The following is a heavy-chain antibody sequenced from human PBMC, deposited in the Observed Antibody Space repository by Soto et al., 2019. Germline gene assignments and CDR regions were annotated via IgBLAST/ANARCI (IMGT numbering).Heavy chain of an antibody. CDR1: GFTFSSHS. CDR2: IASSSSYI. Sequence: GGSLRLSCAASGFTFSSHSMNWVRQAPGKGLEWVSSIASSSSYINYADSVKGRFTISRDNAKTSLYLQMNSLRAEDTAVYYCAREPGVSSGWYVDYWGQGTLVTVSS. D-gene: IGHD6-19*01. V-gene: IGHV3-21*01. J-gene: IGHJ4*02. CDR3: AREPGVSSGWYVDY.